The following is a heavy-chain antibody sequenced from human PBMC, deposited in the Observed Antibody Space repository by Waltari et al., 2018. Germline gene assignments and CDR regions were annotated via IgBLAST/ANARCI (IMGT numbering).Heavy chain of an antibody. D-gene: IGHD1-20*01. V-gene: IGHV3-23*01. J-gene: IGHJ1*01. CDR1: GLTSFTHA. Sequence: EVQLLESGGGFVQPGGSLRLSCQASGLTSFTHAINWVRQAPGKGLECVSSISVSDATYYADSVKGRFTISRDYSDNTVYLQMDSLRADDTAVYFCAKPFYNWDDPLHSWGQGTPVTVSS. CDR2: ISVSDAT. CDR3: AKPFYNWDDPLHS.